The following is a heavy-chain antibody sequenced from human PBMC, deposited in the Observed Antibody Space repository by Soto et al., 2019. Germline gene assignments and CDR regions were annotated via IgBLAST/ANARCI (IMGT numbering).Heavy chain of an antibody. CDR1: GFTFSNYW. CDR3: VWDSHGDY. CDR2: IDHDGPT. J-gene: IGHJ4*02. V-gene: IGHV3-74*01. Sequence: EVQLVESGGGLVQPGGSLRLSCAGSGFTFSNYWMNWVRQAPGKGLEWVSRIDHDGPTDYVDSARGRVTISRDNAENTLYLQKNGVSPEDTAVYSGVWDSHGDYCGQGTLVTVSS.